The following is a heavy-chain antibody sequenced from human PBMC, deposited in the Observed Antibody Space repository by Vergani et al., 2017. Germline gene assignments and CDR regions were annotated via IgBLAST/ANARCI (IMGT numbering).Heavy chain of an antibody. CDR1: GGSFSGYY. V-gene: IGHV4-34*01. D-gene: IGHD2-15*01. CDR2: INHSGST. CDR3: ARGGFYCSGGSCYSGVLDY. Sequence: QVQLQQWGAGLLKPSETLSPTCAVYGGSFSGYYWSWIRQPPGKGLEWIGEINHSGSTNYNPSLKSRVTISVDTSKNQFSLKLSSVTAADTAVYYCARGGFYCSGGSCYSGVLDYWGQGTLVTVSS. J-gene: IGHJ4*02.